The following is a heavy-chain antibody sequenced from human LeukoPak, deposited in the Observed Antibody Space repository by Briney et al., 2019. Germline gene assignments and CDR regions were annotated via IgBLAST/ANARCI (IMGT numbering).Heavy chain of an antibody. CDR2: MNPNSGNT. CDR3: ATAVTTWSGYYYYGMDV. J-gene: IGHJ6*02. V-gene: IGHV1-8*01. CDR1: GYTFTSYD. Sequence: ASVKVSCKASGYTFTSYDINWVRQATGQGLEWMGWMNPNSGNTGYAQKFQGRVTMTRNTSISTAYMELSSLRSEDTAVYYCATAVTTWSGYYYYGMDVWGQGTKVTVCS. D-gene: IGHD4-17*01.